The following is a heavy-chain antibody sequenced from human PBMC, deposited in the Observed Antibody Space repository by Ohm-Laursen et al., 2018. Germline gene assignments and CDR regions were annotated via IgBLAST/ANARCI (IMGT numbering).Heavy chain of an antibody. CDR3: ASSQSSSWYHAFDV. CDR1: GASISSYY. Sequence: SETLSLTCSVSGASISSYYWTWIRQPPGKGLEWIGHFYHSGGTNNNPSFKSRVTISIDTSKNQVFLNLNSVTAADTAVYYCASSQSSSWYHAFDVWGQGTMVTVSS. CDR2: FYHSGGT. J-gene: IGHJ3*01. V-gene: IGHV4-4*08. D-gene: IGHD6-13*01.